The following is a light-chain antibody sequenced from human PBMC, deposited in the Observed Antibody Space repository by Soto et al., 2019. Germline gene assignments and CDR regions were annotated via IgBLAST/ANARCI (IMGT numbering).Light chain of an antibody. CDR1: QAIGRW. CDR3: KQSKTFPLT. J-gene: IGKJ4*01. V-gene: IGKV1-12*01. Sequence: DIQMTQSPSSLSASVGDRVTITCRASQAIGRWLAWYQQKPGKAPKVLIYAASNLRSGVPSRFSGSGSGMDFSLTISSLQPEDLATYYCKQSKTFPLTFGGGTKVDIK. CDR2: AAS.